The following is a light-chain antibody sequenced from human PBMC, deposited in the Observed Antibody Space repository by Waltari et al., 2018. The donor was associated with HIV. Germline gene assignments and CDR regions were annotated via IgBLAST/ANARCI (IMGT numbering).Light chain of an antibody. Sequence: QSALTQPASVSGSPGQSITLSSTGTSNDIGGYNFVSWYQHHPGQAPKLMISEVSKRASGVSGLVSGSKAGNTASLTISGLQAEDEADYYCSSYTSSNTLIFGGGTRLTVL. CDR1: SNDIGGYNF. CDR3: SSYTSSNTLI. J-gene: IGLJ2*01. V-gene: IGLV2-14*01. CDR2: EVS.